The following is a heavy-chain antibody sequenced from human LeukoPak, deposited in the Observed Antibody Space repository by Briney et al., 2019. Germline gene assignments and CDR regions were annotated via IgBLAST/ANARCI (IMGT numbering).Heavy chain of an antibody. CDR3: ASHGSGSYAFDY. D-gene: IGHD3-10*01. CDR2: IIPIFGTA. V-gene: IGHV1-69*06. J-gene: IGHJ4*02. CDR1: GGTFSSYA. Sequence: GASVKVSCKASGGTFSSYAISWVRQAPGQGLERMGGIIPIFGTANYAQKFQGRVTITADKSTSTAYMELSSLRSEDTAVYYCASHGSGSYAFDYWGQGTLVTVSS.